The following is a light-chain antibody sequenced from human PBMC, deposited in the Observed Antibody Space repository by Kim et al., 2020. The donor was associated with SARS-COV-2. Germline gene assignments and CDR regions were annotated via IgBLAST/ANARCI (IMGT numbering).Light chain of an antibody. CDR3: QQYGSSPFT. Sequence: SPGERAPLSCRASQSVSNNYLAVHQQKPGQTPRLLIYGASNRATGTPDRFSGSGSGTDFTLTISRLEPEDFAVYYCQQYGSSPFTFGPGTKVDIK. CDR1: QSVSNNY. J-gene: IGKJ3*01. V-gene: IGKV3-20*01. CDR2: GAS.